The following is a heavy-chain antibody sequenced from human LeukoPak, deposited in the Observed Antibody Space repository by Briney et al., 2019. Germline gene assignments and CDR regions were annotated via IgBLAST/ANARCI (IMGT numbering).Heavy chain of an antibody. CDR3: ARSIDVDY. Sequence: GGSLRLSCTASGFTFSNYCMHWVRQTPGKGLIWVSRICPGGTITNYADSVKGRFTISRDDAKNMMFLQMNSLRADDTAVYYCARSIDVDYWGQGTLVTVSS. V-gene: IGHV3-74*01. CDR1: GFTFSNYC. D-gene: IGHD2-21*01. CDR2: ICPGGTIT. J-gene: IGHJ4*02.